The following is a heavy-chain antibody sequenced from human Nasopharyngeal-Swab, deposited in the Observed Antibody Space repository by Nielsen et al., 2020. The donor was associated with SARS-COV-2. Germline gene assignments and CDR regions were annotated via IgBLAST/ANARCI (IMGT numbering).Heavy chain of an antibody. V-gene: IGHV4-59*01. CDR2: IYYSGST. CDR3: ARVRLGYDFWSGHTFDY. D-gene: IGHD3-3*01. J-gene: IGHJ4*02. CDR1: GGSISSYY. Sequence: GSLRLSCTVSGGSISSYYWSWIRQPPGKGLEWIGYIYYSGSTNYNPSLKSRVTISVDTSKNQFSLKLSSVTAADTAVYYCARVRLGYDFWSGHTFDYWGQGTLVTVSS.